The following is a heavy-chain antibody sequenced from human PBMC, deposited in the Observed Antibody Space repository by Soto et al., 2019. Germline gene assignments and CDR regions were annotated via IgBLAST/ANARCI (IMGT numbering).Heavy chain of an antibody. J-gene: IGHJ6*01. CDR2: ISAYNGNT. CDR3: ARDRRSGRYPSDYYCGRDV. V-gene: IGHV1-18*01. CDR1: GYTFTSYG. D-gene: IGHD6-19*01. Sequence: QVQLVQSGAEVKKPGASVKVSCKASGYTFTSYGISWVRQAPGQGLEWMGWISAYNGNTNYAQKLQGRVTMTTDTATSTAYMELRSVRSDDKVGYYCARDRRSGRYPSDYYCGRDVWGQGTTVAVSS.